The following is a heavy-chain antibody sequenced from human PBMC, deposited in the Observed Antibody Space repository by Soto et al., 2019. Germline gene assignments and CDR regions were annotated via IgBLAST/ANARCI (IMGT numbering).Heavy chain of an antibody. D-gene: IGHD2-15*01. CDR3: VRDPVGVDSTFYFDS. CDR2: ISSSTTYI. V-gene: IGHV3-21*02. CDR1: GFTFSYYS. J-gene: IGHJ4*02. Sequence: EVQLVVSGGGLVKPGGSLRLSCAASGFTFSYYSMSWVRQAPGRGLEWVSSISSSTTYISYADSVRGRFTISRDNAKNSLDLLMNSLRAEDTAVYYCVRDPVGVDSTFYFDSWGQGTLVTVTS.